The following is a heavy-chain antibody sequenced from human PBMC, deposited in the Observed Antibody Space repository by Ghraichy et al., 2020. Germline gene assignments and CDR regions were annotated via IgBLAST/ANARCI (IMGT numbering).Heavy chain of an antibody. CDR1: GFTFSTYV. V-gene: IGHV3-30*18. D-gene: IGHD1-14*01. Sequence: GGSLRLSCAASGFTFSTYVMHWVRQAPGEGLEWVAFISYDGSNKYYADSVKGRFTISRDNSKNTLFLQMNSLRAEDTAVYYCAKDQKRPPCDYFDYWGQGTLVTVSS. J-gene: IGHJ4*02. CDR3: AKDQKRPPCDYFDY. CDR2: ISYDGSNK.